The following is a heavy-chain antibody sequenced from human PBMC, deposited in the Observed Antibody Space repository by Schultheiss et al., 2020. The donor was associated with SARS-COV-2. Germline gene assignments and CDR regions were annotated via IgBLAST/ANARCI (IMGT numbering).Heavy chain of an antibody. D-gene: IGHD2-2*01. Sequence: SETLSLTCTVSGGSISSGGYYWSWIRQHPGKGLEWIGYIYYSGSTNYNPSLKSRVTISVDTSKNQFSLKLSSVTAADTAVYYCAARYCSSTSCAYNWFDPWGQGTLVTVSS. J-gene: IGHJ5*02. CDR2: IYYSGST. CDR3: AARYCSSTSCAYNWFDP. V-gene: IGHV4-61*08. CDR1: GGSISSGGYY.